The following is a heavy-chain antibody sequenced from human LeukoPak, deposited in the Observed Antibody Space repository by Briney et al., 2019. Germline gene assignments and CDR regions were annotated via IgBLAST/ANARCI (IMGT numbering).Heavy chain of an antibody. J-gene: IGHJ5*02. Sequence: ASVKVSCKASGGTLNSYAIGWVQQAPGQGLEWMGRIIPVLGRVHYAQQFQGRVTISADISTTTVYLDLSSLRSEDTAVYYCARAIASADTGANWFDPWGQGTLVTVSS. D-gene: IGHD6-13*01. CDR3: ARAIASADTGANWFDP. CDR1: GGTLNSYA. V-gene: IGHV1-69*04. CDR2: IIPVLGRV.